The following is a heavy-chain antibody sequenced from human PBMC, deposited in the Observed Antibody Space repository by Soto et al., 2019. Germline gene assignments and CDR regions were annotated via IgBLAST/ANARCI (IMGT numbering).Heavy chain of an antibody. CDR1: GYTFTNSA. Sequence: QVQLVQSGAEVKKPGASVKVSCKASGYTFTNSAIHWVRQAPGQTLEWMGWINVGNGNTKYSQKFQGRVTITRDTSARTAYVELSSLISEDTTVDYCARGVVLAANKEHHADCWGRGTLVTVSS. D-gene: IGHD2-15*01. V-gene: IGHV1-3*01. CDR2: INVGNGNT. J-gene: IGHJ4*02. CDR3: ARGVVLAANKEHHADC.